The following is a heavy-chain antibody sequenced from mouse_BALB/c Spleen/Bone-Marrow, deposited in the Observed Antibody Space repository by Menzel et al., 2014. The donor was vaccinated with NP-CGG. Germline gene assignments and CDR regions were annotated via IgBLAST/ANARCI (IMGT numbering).Heavy chain of an antibody. CDR3: ARLRTTEAMDY. D-gene: IGHD2-12*01. Sequence: EVQLVESGGGLVKPGGSLKLSCAASGLTFSSYAMSWVRQTPEKRLEWVATISSGGSYTYYPDSVKGRFTISRDNAKNTLYLQMSSLRSEDTAMYYCARLRTTEAMDYWGQGTSVTVSS. J-gene: IGHJ4*01. CDR2: ISSGGSYT. CDR1: GLTFSSYA. V-gene: IGHV5-9-3*01.